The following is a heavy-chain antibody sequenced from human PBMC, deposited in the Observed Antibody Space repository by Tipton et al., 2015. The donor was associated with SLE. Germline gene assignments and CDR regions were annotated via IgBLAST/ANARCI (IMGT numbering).Heavy chain of an antibody. CDR1: GGSISSSSYY. CDR2: IYTSGST. CDR3: AREITGTTGVDY. V-gene: IGHV4-39*07. J-gene: IGHJ4*02. Sequence: TLSLTCTVSGGSISSSSYYWGWIRQPPGKGLEWIGSIYTSGSTNYNPSLKSRVTMSVDTSKNQFSLKLSSVTAADTAVYYCAREITGTTGVDYWGQGTLVTVSS. D-gene: IGHD1-7*01.